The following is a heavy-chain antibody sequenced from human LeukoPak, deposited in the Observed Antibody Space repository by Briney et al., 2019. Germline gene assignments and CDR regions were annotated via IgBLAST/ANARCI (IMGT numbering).Heavy chain of an antibody. V-gene: IGHV4-39*07. CDR1: GGSITTSSYY. J-gene: IGHJ5*02. CDR3: ARDFGPGSGWFDP. D-gene: IGHD3-10*01. Sequence: PSETLSLTCTVSGGSITTSSYYWGWIRQPPGKGLEWIGNIYYSGSTYYNPSLKSRVTISVDTSKNQFSLKLSSVTAADTAVYYCARDFGPGSGWFDPWGQGTLVTVSS. CDR2: IYYSGST.